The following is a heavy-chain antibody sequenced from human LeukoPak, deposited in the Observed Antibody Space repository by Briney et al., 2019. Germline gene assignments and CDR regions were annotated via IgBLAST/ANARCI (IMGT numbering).Heavy chain of an antibody. CDR2: INPNGGRT. Sequence: ASVKVSCKASGYTFTGYWMHWVRQAPGQGLEWLGVINPNGGRTTYTQNFQGRVTMTRDTSTTTVYMELSRLRSEDTAVYYCARDFGINYGDYYYYYMDVWGKGTTVTVSS. CDR3: ARDFGINYGDYYYYYMDV. V-gene: IGHV1-46*01. D-gene: IGHD4-17*01. J-gene: IGHJ6*03. CDR1: GYTFTGYW.